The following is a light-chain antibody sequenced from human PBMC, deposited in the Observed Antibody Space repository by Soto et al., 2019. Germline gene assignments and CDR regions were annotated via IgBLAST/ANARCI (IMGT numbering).Light chain of an antibody. CDR1: QDISNY. CDR3: QEFHNFSIT. Sequence: DLQLTQSPSSLSASVGDRVIITCQASQDISNYLNWYQQKPGKAPKLLIYDASNLETGVTSRFSGRGSGTDFAFTISNLHPEDIATYYCQEFHNFSITFGQGTRLEIK. CDR2: DAS. J-gene: IGKJ5*01. V-gene: IGKV1-33*01.